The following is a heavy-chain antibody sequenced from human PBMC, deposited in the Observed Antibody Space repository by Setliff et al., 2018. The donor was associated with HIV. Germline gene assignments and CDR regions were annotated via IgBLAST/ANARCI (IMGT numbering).Heavy chain of an antibody. CDR3: AKDARWNYVGFDY. CDR2: ISGSGDDT. D-gene: IGHD1-7*01. J-gene: IGHJ4*02. CDR1: GITFSRSA. Sequence: GGSLRLSCAASGITFSRSAMSWVRQAPGKGLEWVSGISGSGDDTYYADSVKGRFTISRDNSKNTLYLQMNSLRVEDTALYYCAKDARWNYVGFDYWGQGTLVTVSS. V-gene: IGHV3-23*01.